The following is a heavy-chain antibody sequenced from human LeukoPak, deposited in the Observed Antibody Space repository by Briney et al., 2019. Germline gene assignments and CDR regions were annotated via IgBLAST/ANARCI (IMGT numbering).Heavy chain of an antibody. CDR2: IWYDGSNK. J-gene: IGHJ3*02. CDR1: GFTFSSYG. Sequence: PGGSLRLSCAASGFTFSSYGMHWVRQAPGKGLEWVAVIWYDGSNKYYADSVKGRFTISRDNSKNTLYLQMNSLRAEDTAVYYCARDEKGGNSGGVRGHGGAFDIWGQGTMVTVSS. CDR3: ARDEKGGNSGGVRGHGGAFDI. V-gene: IGHV3-33*01. D-gene: IGHD4-23*01.